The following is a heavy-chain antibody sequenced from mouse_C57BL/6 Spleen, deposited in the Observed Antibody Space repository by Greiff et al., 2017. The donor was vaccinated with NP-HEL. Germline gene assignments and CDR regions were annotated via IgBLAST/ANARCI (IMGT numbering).Heavy chain of an antibody. J-gene: IGHJ3*01. Sequence: VQLQQSGPELVKPGASVKISCKASGYSFTGYYMNWVKQSPEKSLEWIGEINPSTGGTTYNQKFKAKATLTVDKSSSTAYMKVKSLTSEDSAVYYCAELGRAYWGQGTLVTVSA. CDR3: AELGRAY. CDR2: INPSTGGT. V-gene: IGHV1-42*01. CDR1: GYSFTGYY. D-gene: IGHD4-1*01.